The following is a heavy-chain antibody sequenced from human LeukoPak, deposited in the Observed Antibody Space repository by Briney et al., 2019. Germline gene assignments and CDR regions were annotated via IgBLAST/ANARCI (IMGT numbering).Heavy chain of an antibody. CDR1: GFTFSRYW. CDR3: VRGYGSSWYYFDY. J-gene: IGHJ4*02. D-gene: IGHD6-13*01. Sequence: PGGSLRLSCAASGFTFSRYWMHWVRQAPGRGLVWVSRINNDGSSTSYADSVKGRFTISRDNAKNTLYLQMNSLRAEDTAVYYCVRGYGSSWYYFDYWGQGTLVTVSP. CDR2: INNDGSST. V-gene: IGHV3-74*01.